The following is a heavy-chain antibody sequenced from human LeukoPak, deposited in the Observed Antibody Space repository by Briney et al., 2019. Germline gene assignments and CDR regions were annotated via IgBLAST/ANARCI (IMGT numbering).Heavy chain of an antibody. V-gene: IGHV1-2*02. CDR3: AREGGGYSYGPFDY. CDR2: INPNSGGT. CDR1: GYTFTGYY. Sequence: GASVKVSCKASGYTFTGYYMHWVRQAPGQGLEWMGWINPNSGGTNYAQKFQGRVTVTRDTSISTAYMELSRLRSDDTAVYYCAREGGGYSYGPFDYWGQGTLVTVSS. D-gene: IGHD5-18*01. J-gene: IGHJ4*02.